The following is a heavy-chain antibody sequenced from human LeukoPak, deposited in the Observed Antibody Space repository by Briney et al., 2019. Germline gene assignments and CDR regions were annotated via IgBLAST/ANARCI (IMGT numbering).Heavy chain of an antibody. CDR2: ISGSGGST. V-gene: IGHV3-23*01. J-gene: IGHJ4*02. CDR3: AKDRYYYDSSGYYYFDY. D-gene: IGHD3-22*01. Sequence: GGSLRLSCGASGFTFSNYAMSWVRQAPGKGLEWVSSISGSGGSTYYADSVKGRFTISRDNSKNTLYLQMNSLRAEDTAVYYCAKDRYYYDSSGYYYFDYWGQGTLVTVSS. CDR1: GFTFSNYA.